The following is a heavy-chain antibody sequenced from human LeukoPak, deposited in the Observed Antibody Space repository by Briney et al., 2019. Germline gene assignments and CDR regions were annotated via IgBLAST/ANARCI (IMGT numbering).Heavy chain of an antibody. J-gene: IGHJ4*02. D-gene: IGHD6-13*01. CDR2: IFHGESS. CDR1: GFTFISHS. V-gene: IGHV4-59*04. Sequence: GSLRPSCAASGFTFISHSRIWIRQPPGEGLEWIGNIFHGESSYLNPSLKSRITISVDTSKNRFSLKLTSVTAADTAVYYCARLKGSWSIDYWGQGTLVTVSS. CDR3: ARLKGSWSIDY.